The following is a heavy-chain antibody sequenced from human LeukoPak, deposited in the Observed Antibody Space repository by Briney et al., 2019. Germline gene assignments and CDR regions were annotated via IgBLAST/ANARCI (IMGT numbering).Heavy chain of an antibody. Sequence: GGSLRLSCAASGFTFSDYYMSWIRQAPGKGLEWVSCISSSGSTIYYADSVKGRFTISRDNAKNSLYLQMNSLRAEDTAVYYCARQYSGSYVAFDIWGQGTMVTVSS. CDR3: ARQYSGSYVAFDI. D-gene: IGHD1-26*01. CDR2: ISSSGSTI. CDR1: GFTFSDYY. V-gene: IGHV3-11*04. J-gene: IGHJ3*02.